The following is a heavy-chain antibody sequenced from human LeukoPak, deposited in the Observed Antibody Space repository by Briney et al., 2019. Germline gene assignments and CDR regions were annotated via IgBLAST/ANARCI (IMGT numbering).Heavy chain of an antibody. Sequence: GGSLRLSCAASGFTFSSYSMNWVRQAPGKGLEWVSSISSSSSYIYYADSVKGRFTISRDNAKNSLYLQMNSLRAEDTAVYYCARDSQVLLRFGEMKDAFDIWGQGTMVTVSS. J-gene: IGHJ3*02. V-gene: IGHV3-21*01. CDR3: ARDSQVLLRFGEMKDAFDI. D-gene: IGHD3-10*01. CDR2: ISSSSSYI. CDR1: GFTFSSYS.